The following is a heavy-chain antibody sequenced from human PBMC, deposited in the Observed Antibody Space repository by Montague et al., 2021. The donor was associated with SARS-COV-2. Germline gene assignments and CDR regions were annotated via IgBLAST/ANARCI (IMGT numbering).Heavy chain of an antibody. J-gene: IGHJ4*02. CDR1: GFTFSTYP. Sequence: SLRLSCAASGFTFSTYPMHWVRQAPGKGLEWLVVISYDGSKKDYADSVKGRFTISRDNSENMLYLQMNSLRAEDTAVYYCAKEQYSSSWSYFDYWGQGTVVAVSS. D-gene: IGHD6-13*01. V-gene: IGHV3-30*04. CDR2: ISYDGSKK. CDR3: AKEQYSSSWSYFDY.